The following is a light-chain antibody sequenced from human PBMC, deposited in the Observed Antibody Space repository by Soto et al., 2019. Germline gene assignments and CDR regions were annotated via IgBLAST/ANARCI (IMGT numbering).Light chain of an antibody. CDR2: DVT. CDR1: SSDVGGYNY. J-gene: IGLJ2*01. V-gene: IGLV2-11*01. Sequence: QSALTQPRSVSGSPGQSVTISCTGTSSDVGGYNYVSWYQQDPGEAPKLMIYDVTKRPSGVPDRFSGSKSGNTASLTISGLQAEDEADYFCCSYAGSYTLIFGGGTKLTVL. CDR3: CSYAGSYTLI.